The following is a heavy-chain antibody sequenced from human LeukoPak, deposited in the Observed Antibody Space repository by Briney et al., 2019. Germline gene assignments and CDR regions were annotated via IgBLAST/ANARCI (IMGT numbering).Heavy chain of an antibody. Sequence: GGSLRLSCAASGFTFSSQAMSWVRQAPGKGLEWVSGISGSGGTTYYADSVKGRFTISRDTPKDTLYLQMNSLRGEDTAVYYCAGRGSGSYFDYWGQGTLVTVSS. CDR1: GFTFSSQA. CDR3: AGRGSGSYFDY. J-gene: IGHJ4*02. CDR2: ISGSGGTT. D-gene: IGHD3-10*01. V-gene: IGHV3-23*01.